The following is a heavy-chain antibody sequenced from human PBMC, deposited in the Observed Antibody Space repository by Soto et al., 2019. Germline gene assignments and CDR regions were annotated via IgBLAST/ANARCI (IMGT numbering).Heavy chain of an antibody. D-gene: IGHD6-19*01. Sequence: EVQLVESGGGLVKPGGSLRLSCAASGFTFSSYSMNWVRQAPGKGLEWVSSISSSSSYIYYADSVKGRFTISRDKAKNSLYLQMNSLRAEDTAVYYCARDPAPSYSSGWYPYYYYGMDVWGQGTTVTVSS. J-gene: IGHJ6*02. CDR1: GFTFSSYS. CDR2: ISSSSSYI. V-gene: IGHV3-21*01. CDR3: ARDPAPSYSSGWYPYYYYGMDV.